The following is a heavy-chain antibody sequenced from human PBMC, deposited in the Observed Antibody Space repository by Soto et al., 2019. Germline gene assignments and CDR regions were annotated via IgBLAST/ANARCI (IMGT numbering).Heavy chain of an antibody. D-gene: IGHD5-12*01. V-gene: IGHV1-18*01. Sequence: ASVKVSCKASGYTFASYGISWVRQAPGQGLEWMGWISAYNGNTNYAQKLQGRVTMTTDTSTSTAYMELRSLRSDDTAVYYCATVSPVDRYYYYGMDVWGQGTTVTVSS. CDR2: ISAYNGNT. CDR1: GYTFASYG. CDR3: ATVSPVDRYYYYGMDV. J-gene: IGHJ6*02.